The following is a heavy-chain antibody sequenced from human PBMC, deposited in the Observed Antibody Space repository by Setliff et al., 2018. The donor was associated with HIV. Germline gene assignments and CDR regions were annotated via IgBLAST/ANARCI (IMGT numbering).Heavy chain of an antibody. D-gene: IGHD3-3*01. Sequence: ASVKVSCKASGYNFTSNGISWVRQAPGQGLEWMGQISASKGNTKYTQDFQGRVTMTTDTSTSTVYMELRSLRSDDTAVYYCARDQGFWSGFTYNYYMDVWGKGTTVTVSS. CDR3: ARDQGFWSGFTYNYYMDV. V-gene: IGHV1-18*01. J-gene: IGHJ6*03. CDR2: ISASKGNT. CDR1: GYNFTSNG.